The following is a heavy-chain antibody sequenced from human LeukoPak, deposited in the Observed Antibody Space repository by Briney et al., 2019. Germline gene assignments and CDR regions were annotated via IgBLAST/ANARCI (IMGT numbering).Heavy chain of an antibody. CDR2: IKSKTDGGTT. J-gene: IGHJ6*02. V-gene: IGHV3-15*01. CDR1: GFTFSNAW. D-gene: IGHD3-3*01. CDR3: TTGDTIFGVVYYYYGMDV. Sequence: GGSLRLSCAASGFTFSNAWMSWVRQAPGKGLEWVGRIKSKTDGGTTDYAAPVKGRFTISRDDSKNTLYLQMNSLKTEDTPVYYCTTGDTIFGVVYYYYGMDVWGQGTTVTVSS.